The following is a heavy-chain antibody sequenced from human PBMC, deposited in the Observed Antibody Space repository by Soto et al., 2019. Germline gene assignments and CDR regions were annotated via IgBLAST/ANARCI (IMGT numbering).Heavy chain of an antibody. V-gene: IGHV3-23*01. Sequence: PGGSLRLSCAASGFTFSSYAMSWVRQAPGKGLEWVSGISASGAGTFYADSVKGRFTISRDNSKNTLFLQMNSLRADDTAVYYCAKDRGFAVAATLQSYFDYWGQGTLVTVSS. J-gene: IGHJ4*02. CDR2: ISASGAGT. D-gene: IGHD6-19*01. CDR1: GFTFSSYA. CDR3: AKDRGFAVAATLQSYFDY.